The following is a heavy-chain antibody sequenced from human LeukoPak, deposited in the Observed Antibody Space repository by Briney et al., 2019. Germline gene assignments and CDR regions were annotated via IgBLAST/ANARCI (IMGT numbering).Heavy chain of an antibody. D-gene: IGHD3-16*01. CDR2: IYYSGST. J-gene: IGHJ5*02. CDR1: GGSISSYF. CDR3: ARFTPQGYGWGGYNRFDP. Sequence: SETLSLTRTVSGGSISSYFWTWIRQPPGKGLEWIGYIYYSGSTNYSPSLKSRVTISVDTSKNQFSLNLTSVTAADTAVYYCARFTPQGYGWGGYNRFDPWGQGTLVTVSS. V-gene: IGHV4-59*01.